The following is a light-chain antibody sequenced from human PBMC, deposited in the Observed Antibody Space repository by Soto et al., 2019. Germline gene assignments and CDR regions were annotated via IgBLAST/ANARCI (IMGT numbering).Light chain of an antibody. CDR3: QQYNTYVYT. CDR1: QSISRW. V-gene: IGKV1-5*01. J-gene: IGKJ2*01. Sequence: DIQMTQSPSTLSASVGDRVTITCRASQSISRWLAWYRKKPGKAPKLLIYDAYSFESRVPSRFSGSGSGTEFTLTISGLRPDDFATYYCQQYNTYVYTFGQGTKLEIK. CDR2: DAY.